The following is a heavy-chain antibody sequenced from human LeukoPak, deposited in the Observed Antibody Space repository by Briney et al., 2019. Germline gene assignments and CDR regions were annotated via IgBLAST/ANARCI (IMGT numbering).Heavy chain of an antibody. V-gene: IGHV5-51*01. CDR3: ARRSSIATPLFDY. CDR1: GYNFTTYW. CDR2: IYPGDSDT. D-gene: IGHD6-6*01. J-gene: IGHJ4*02. Sequence: GESLKISCKGSGYNFTTYWIGWVRQMPGKGLEWMGIIYPGDSDTRYSPSFQGQITFSDDKSITTAYLQWSSMKASDTAMYYCARRSSIATPLFDYWGQGTLVNVSS.